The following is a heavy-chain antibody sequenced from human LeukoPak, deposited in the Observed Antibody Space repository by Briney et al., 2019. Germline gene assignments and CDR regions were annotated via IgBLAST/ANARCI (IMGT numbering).Heavy chain of an antibody. CDR2: IYDSGTT. Sequence: SETLSLTCAVSGGSISGYYWSWIRQPPGKGLEGIGYIYDSGTTNYNPSLKSRITISTDTSKNQLSLNLTSVTAADAAVYYCARASYSSSWYPYYYGIDVWGQGTTVTVSS. CDR3: ARASYSSSWYPYYYGIDV. D-gene: IGHD6-13*01. CDR1: GGSISGYY. V-gene: IGHV4-59*01. J-gene: IGHJ6*02.